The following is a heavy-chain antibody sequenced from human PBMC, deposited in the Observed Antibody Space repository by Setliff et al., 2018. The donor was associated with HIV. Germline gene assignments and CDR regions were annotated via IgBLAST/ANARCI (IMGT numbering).Heavy chain of an antibody. Sequence: ASVKVSCKASGYTFTSYYMHWVRQAPGQGLEWMGIINPSGGSTSYAQKFQGRVTMTRDTSTSTVYMELSSLRSEDTAVYYCASLPVRNYDRSGEVGYWGQGTRVTVSS. D-gene: IGHD3-22*01. CDR1: GYTFTSYY. CDR3: ASLPVRNYDRSGEVGY. CDR2: INPSGGST. J-gene: IGHJ4*02. V-gene: IGHV1-46*01.